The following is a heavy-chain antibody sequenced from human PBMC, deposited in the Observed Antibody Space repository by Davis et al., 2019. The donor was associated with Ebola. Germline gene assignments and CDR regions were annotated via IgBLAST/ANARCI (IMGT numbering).Heavy chain of an antibody. CDR1: GFTFSTYG. V-gene: IGHV3-30*18. CDR2: ISFDGSNK. J-gene: IGHJ6*02. Sequence: GESLKISCAASGFTFSTYGMHWVRQAPGKGLEWVAVISFDGSNKYYADSVKGRFTISRDNSKNTLYLQMNSLRAEDTAVYFCAKDPVAASGTDLYYYYHDMDVWGQGTTVTVSS. CDR3: AKDPVAASGTDLYYYYHDMDV. D-gene: IGHD6-13*01.